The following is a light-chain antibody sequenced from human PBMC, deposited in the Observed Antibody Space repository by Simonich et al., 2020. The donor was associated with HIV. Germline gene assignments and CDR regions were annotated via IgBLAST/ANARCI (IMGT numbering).Light chain of an antibody. CDR1: SSNIGSKY. V-gene: IGLV1-47*01. CDR3: ATWDDSLSGRV. J-gene: IGLJ3*02. Sequence: QSVLTQPPSASRTPGLRVTISCSGSSSNIGSKYVYWYQHRPGTAPNLLIYRNNQRPSWGPDRFSGSKSGTSASLAISGVRSEDEADYYCATWDDSLSGRVFGGGTKLTVL. CDR2: RNN.